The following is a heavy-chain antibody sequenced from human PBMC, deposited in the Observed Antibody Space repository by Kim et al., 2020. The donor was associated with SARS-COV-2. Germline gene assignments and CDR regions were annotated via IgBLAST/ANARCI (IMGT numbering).Heavy chain of an antibody. V-gene: IGHV1-3*01. D-gene: IGHD2-15*01. Sequence: KFQGRVTITRDTSASTAYMELSSLRSEDTAVYYCAREGDVVAATPGPFDPWGQGTLVTVSS. J-gene: IGHJ5*02. CDR3: AREGDVVAATPGPFDP.